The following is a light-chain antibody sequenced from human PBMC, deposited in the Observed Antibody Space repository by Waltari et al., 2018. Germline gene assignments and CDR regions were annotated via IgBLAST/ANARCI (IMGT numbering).Light chain of an antibody. J-gene: IGLJ1*01. CDR3: CSYADGSTYV. CDR2: EAS. Sequence: QSALTQPAPVSGSPGQSITISCTGTSSDVGNYNLVSWYQQHPGKAPKLMLYEASKRPSGVSNRFSGSISGNTASLTISGLQAEDEAGYYCCSYADGSTYVFGTGTKVTVL. CDR1: SSDVGNYNL. V-gene: IGLV2-23*01.